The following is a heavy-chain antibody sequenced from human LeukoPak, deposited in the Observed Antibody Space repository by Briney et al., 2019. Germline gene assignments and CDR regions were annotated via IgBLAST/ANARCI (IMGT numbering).Heavy chain of an antibody. D-gene: IGHD3-10*01. J-gene: IGHJ4*02. CDR1: GGSISSYY. CDR2: IYYSGST. V-gene: IGHV4-59*08. CDR3: ARWTYYGSGRGFDY. Sequence: PSETLSLTCTVSGGSISSYYWSWIRQPPGKGLEWIGYIYYSGSTNYNPSLKSRVTISVDTSKNQFSLKLSSVTAADTAVYYCARWTYYGSGRGFDYWGQGTLVTVSS.